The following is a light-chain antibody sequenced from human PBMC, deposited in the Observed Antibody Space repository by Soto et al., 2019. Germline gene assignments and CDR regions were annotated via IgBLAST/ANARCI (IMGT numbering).Light chain of an antibody. J-gene: IGLJ1*01. V-gene: IGLV2-14*01. CDR3: SSYVRSSTPFNV. Sequence: QSVLTQPASVSGSPGQSVTLSCTGTNSDVGGYNYVSWYQQHPGKAPKLMIYDVSNRPSGVSNRFSGSKSGNTASLTISGLQTEEEADYYCSSYVRSSTPFNVFGIGTKVPVL. CDR2: DVS. CDR1: NSDVGGYNY.